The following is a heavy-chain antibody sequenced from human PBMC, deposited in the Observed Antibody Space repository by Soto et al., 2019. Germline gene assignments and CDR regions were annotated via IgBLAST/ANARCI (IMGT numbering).Heavy chain of an antibody. CDR2: INPSGGST. CDR3: ARGTKYSSSSWFTGSPYYYYMDV. J-gene: IGHJ6*03. CDR1: GYTFTSYY. V-gene: IGHV1-46*03. Sequence: QVQLVQSGAEVKKPGASVKVSCKASGYTFTSYYMHWVRQAPGQGLEWMGIINPSGGSTSYAQKYPGRVMMPRYTSTSTGYMELSRLRSEDTAVYYCARGTKYSSSSWFTGSPYYYYMDVWGKGTTVTVSS. D-gene: IGHD6-6*01.